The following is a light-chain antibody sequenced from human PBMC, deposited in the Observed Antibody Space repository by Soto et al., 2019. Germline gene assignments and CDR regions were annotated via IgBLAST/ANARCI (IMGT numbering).Light chain of an antibody. CDR3: QQYGSSPIT. J-gene: IGKJ5*01. Sequence: IVMTQSPATLSVSPGERATLSCRASQNVRSNSLAWYQQKPGQAPRLLIYGASNRATGIPGRFSGSGSGTDFTLTVTRLEPEDFAVYYCQQYGSSPITFGQGTRLEI. CDR1: QNVRSNS. CDR2: GAS. V-gene: IGKV3-20*01.